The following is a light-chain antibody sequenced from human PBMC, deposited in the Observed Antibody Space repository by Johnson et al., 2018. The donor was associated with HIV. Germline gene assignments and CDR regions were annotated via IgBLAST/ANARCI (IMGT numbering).Light chain of an antibody. Sequence: QSVLTQSPSVSAAPGQKVTISCSGSSSNIGNNYVSWYQHLPGTAPKLLIYENTKRPSGVPDRFSGSKSGSSATLGITGLQTGDEADYYCATWDSSLSAPYVFGTGTKVTVL. CDR1: SSNIGNNY. V-gene: IGLV1-51*02. CDR2: ENT. CDR3: ATWDSSLSAPYV. J-gene: IGLJ1*01.